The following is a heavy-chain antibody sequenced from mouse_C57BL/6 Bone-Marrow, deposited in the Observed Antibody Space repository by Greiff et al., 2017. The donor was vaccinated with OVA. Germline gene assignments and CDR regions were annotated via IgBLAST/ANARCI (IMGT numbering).Heavy chain of an antibody. D-gene: IGHD2-3*01. CDR2: INYDGSST. V-gene: IGHV5-16*01. CDR1: GFTFSDYY. J-gene: IGHJ3*01. Sequence: EVKLVESEGGLVQPGSSMKLSCTASGFTFSDYYMAWVRQVPEKGLEWVANINYDGSSTYYLASLKSRFIISRDNAKNILYLQMSSLKSEDTATYYCARMAYDGYYEFPLFAYWGQGTLVTVSA. CDR3: ARMAYDGYYEFPLFAY.